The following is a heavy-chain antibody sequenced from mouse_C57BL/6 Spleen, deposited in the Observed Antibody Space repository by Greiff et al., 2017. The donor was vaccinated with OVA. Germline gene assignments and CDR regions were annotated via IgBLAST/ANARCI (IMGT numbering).Heavy chain of an antibody. Sequence: VVESGPELVKPGASVKISCKASGYTFTDYYINWVKQRPGQGLEWIGWIYPGSGNTKYNEKFKGKATLTVDTSSSTAYMQLSSLTSEDSAVYFCARSYYGYSFDYWGQGTTLTVSS. J-gene: IGHJ2*01. CDR2: IYPGSGNT. CDR3: ARSYYGYSFDY. V-gene: IGHV1-84*01. D-gene: IGHD2-9*01. CDR1: GYTFTDYY.